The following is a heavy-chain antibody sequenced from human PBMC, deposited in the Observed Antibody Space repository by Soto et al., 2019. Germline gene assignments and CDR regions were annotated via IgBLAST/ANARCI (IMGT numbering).Heavy chain of an antibody. CDR1: GFTFSSYG. CDR3: AKDRYSSSWYSNYYYYYGMDV. V-gene: IGHV3-30*18. D-gene: IGHD6-13*01. CDR2: ISYDGSNK. Sequence: QVQLVESGGGVVQPGRSLRLSCAASGFTFSSYGMHWVRQAPGKGLEWVAVISYDGSNKYYADSVKGRFTISRDNSKNTLYLQMNSLRAEDTVVYYCAKDRYSSSWYSNYYYYYGMDVWGQGTTVTVSS. J-gene: IGHJ6*02.